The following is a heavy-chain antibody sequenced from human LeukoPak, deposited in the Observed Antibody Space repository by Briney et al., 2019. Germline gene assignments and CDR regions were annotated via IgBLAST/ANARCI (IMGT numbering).Heavy chain of an antibody. D-gene: IGHD3-22*01. J-gene: IGHJ5*02. CDR1: GYTFTGYY. CDR2: INPNSGGT. V-gene: IGHV1-2*02. CDR3: ARDPSAPITMIVVVNWFDP. Sequence: GASVKVSCKASGYTFTGYYMHWVRQAPGQGLEWMGWINPNSGGTNYAQKFQGRVTMTRDTSISTAYMELSRLRSDDTAVYYCARDPSAPITMIVVVNWFDPWGQGTLVTVSS.